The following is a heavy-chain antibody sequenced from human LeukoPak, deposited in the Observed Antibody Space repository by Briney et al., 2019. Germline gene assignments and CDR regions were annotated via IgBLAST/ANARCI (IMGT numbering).Heavy chain of an antibody. D-gene: IGHD2-2*01. CDR3: ARDYCSSTGCLFDY. J-gene: IGHJ4*02. V-gene: IGHV1-2*06. Sequence: GASVKVSCKASGYTFTGYHMHWVRLAPGQGLEWMGRITPNSGDTNYAQKFQGRVTMTRDTSISTAYMELSRLRSDDTAVYYCARDYCSSTGCLFDYWGQGTLVTVSS. CDR2: ITPNSGDT. CDR1: GYTFTGYH.